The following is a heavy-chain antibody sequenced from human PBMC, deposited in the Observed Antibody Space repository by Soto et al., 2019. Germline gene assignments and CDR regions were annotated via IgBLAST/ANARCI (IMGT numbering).Heavy chain of an antibody. V-gene: IGHV3-7*01. CDR3: SRDVVVGAKALNY. D-gene: IGHD2-15*01. CDR2: IKEDGSEK. Sequence: GGSLRLSCAASGFTFSNYWMTWVRQAPGKGLEWVANIKEDGSEKHYVDSVKGRFTISRDNAKNSLYLQMNSLRVEDTAVYFCSRDVVVGAKALNYCGQGALVTVAS. J-gene: IGHJ4*02. CDR1: GFTFSNYW.